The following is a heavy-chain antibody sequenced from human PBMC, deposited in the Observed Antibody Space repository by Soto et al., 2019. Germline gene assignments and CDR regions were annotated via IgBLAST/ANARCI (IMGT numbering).Heavy chain of an antibody. CDR1: GFTFTRYS. CDR2: ISSTTNYI. J-gene: IGHJ4*02. Sequence: GGSLRLSCAASGFTFTRYSMNWVRQAPGKGLEWVSSISSTTNYIYYGDSMKGRFTISRDNAKNSLYLEMNSLRAEDTAVYYCAGGSEDLTPNFVYWYQGTLVTVSS. V-gene: IGHV3-21*06. CDR3: AGGSEDLTPNFVY.